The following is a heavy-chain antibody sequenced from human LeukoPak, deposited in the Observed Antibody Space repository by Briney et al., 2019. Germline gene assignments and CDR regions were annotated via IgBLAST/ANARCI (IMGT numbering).Heavy chain of an antibody. V-gene: IGHV4-59*08. D-gene: IGHD6-19*01. CDR2: IYYSGST. J-gene: IGHJ3*02. CDR1: GGSISSHY. CDR3: ARPRYSSGSGAFDI. Sequence: SETLSLTCTVSGGSISSHYWSWIRQPPGKGLEWIGYIYYSGSTNYNPSLKSRVTISVDTSKNQFSLKLSSVTAADTAVYYCARPRYSSGSGAFDIWGQGTMVTVSS.